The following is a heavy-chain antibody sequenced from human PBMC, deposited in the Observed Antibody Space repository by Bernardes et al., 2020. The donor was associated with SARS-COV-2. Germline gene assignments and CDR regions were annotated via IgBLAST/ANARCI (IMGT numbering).Heavy chain of an antibody. CDR2: ISYDGRNK. CDR1: GFTFSSSG. D-gene: IGHD6-13*01. V-gene: IGHV3-30*18. CDR3: AKDGRIAAAARGYFQH. Sequence: GGSLRLSCAASGFTFSSSGMHWVRQAPGQGLEWVAVISYDGRNKYYADSVKGRFTISRDNSKNTLYLQMNSLRAEDTAVYYCAKDGRIAAAARGYFQHWGQGTLVTGSA. J-gene: IGHJ1*01.